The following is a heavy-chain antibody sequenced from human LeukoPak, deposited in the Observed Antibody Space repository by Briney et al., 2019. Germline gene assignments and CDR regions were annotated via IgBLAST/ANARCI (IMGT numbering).Heavy chain of an antibody. CDR3: ARPAYCGSGCYYYFDS. CDR2: MSQSGST. CDR1: GGSISSYF. Sequence: PSETLSLTCTVSGGSISSYFWSWIRQPPGKGLEWIGYMSQSGSTSYNASLRGRVTISIDTSKNQFSLRLTSVTAADTAAYYCARPAYCGSGCYYYFDSWGQGTLVTVSS. V-gene: IGHV4-59*01. J-gene: IGHJ4*02. D-gene: IGHD2-21*02.